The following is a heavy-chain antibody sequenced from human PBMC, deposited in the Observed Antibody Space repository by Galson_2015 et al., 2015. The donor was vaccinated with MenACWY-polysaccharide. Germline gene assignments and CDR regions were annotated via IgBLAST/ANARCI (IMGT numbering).Heavy chain of an antibody. D-gene: IGHD6-19*01. CDR2: MNPNSGNT. V-gene: IGHV1-8*01. J-gene: IGHJ4*02. CDR3: ARGRRDTAVAAPAAVLLDY. CDR1: GYTFSSYD. Sequence: SVKVSCKASGYTFSSYDIHWVRQAPGQRLEWMGWMNPNSGNTGYAQQFQGRVTMTRNTSISTAYMELRSLTSEDTAVYYCARGRRDTAVAAPAAVLLDYWGQGILVTVSS.